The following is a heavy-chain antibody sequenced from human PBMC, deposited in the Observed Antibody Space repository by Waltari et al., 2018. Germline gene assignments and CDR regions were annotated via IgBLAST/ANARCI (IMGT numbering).Heavy chain of an antibody. J-gene: IGHJ4*02. CDR2: IYSGGST. CDR1: GFTVSSNY. D-gene: IGHD3-16*01. Sequence: EVQLVESGGGLIQPGGSLRLSCAASGFTVSSNYMSWVRQAPGKGLEWVSVIYSGGSTYYADSVKGRFTISRDNSKNTLYLQMNSLRAEDTAVYYCARDQRAPIGGPYLFDYWGQGTLVTVSS. V-gene: IGHV3-53*01. CDR3: ARDQRAPIGGPYLFDY.